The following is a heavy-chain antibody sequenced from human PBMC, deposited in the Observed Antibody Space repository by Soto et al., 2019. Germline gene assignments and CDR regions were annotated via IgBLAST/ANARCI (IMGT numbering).Heavy chain of an antibody. CDR2: ISSSGGNM. D-gene: IGHD6-13*01. CDR1: GFTFSDYF. V-gene: IGHV3-11*01. Sequence: QVQLVESGGGLVKPGGSLRLSCAASGFTFSDYFMSWIRQAPGKGLEWVSYISSSGGNMYYADSVKGRFTISRDNAQNSLYLKMNSLRAEDTAVYYCAREYSSSFDYWGQGTLVTVSS. J-gene: IGHJ4*02. CDR3: AREYSSSFDY.